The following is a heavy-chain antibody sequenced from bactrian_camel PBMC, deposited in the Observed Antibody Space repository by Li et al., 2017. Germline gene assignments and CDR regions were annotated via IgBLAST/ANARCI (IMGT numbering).Heavy chain of an antibody. CDR2: IDSDGGT. D-gene: IGHD2*01. J-gene: IGHJ4*01. V-gene: IGHV3S53*01. Sequence: HVQLVESGGGSVQAGGSLRISRTASTSIRTFNLYAMGWFRQAPGKEREGVATIDSDGGTSYSAAVKGRFTISKDNAKNTLFLQMNSLTPEDTAMYYCMADAGKYYLAAKAPDMDYRGQGTQVTVS. CDR1: TSIRTFNLYA.